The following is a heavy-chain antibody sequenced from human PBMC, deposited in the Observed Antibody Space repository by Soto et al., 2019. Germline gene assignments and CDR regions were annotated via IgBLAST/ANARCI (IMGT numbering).Heavy chain of an antibody. D-gene: IGHD3-10*01. CDR3: ARDYGPFGTFDP. V-gene: IGHV1-3*01. CDR1: GYTFTSYA. Sequence: QVQLVQSGAEVKKPGASVKVSCKASGYTFTSYAMHWVRQAPGQRLEWMGWINAGNGNTKYSQKFQGRVTITRDTSASTAYMELSSLRSEDTAVYYCARDYGPFGTFDPWGQGTLVTVSS. CDR2: INAGNGNT. J-gene: IGHJ5*02.